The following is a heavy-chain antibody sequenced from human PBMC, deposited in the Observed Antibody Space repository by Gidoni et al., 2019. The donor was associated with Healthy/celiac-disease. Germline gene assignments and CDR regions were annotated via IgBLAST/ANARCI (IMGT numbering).Heavy chain of an antibody. CDR2: IRSKANSYAT. D-gene: IGHD1-26*01. CDR1: GFTFSGSA. J-gene: IGHJ4*02. V-gene: IGHV3-73*01. CDR3: TRQGGATDFDY. Sequence: EVQLVESGGGLVQPGGSLKLSCAAPGFTFSGSAMHWVRPASGKGGEWVGRIRSKANSYATAYAASVKGRFTISRDDSKNTAYLQMNSLKTEDTAVYYCTRQGGATDFDYWGQGTLVTVSS.